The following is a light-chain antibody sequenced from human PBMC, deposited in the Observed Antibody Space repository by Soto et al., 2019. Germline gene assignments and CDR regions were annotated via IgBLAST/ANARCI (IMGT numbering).Light chain of an antibody. CDR3: VLYMGSGISV. Sequence: QTVVTQEPSFSVSPGGTVTLTCGLSSGSVSTSYYPSWYQQTPGQAPRTLIYSTDIRSSGVPDRFSGSILGNRAALTITGAQAEDESDYYCVLYMGSGISVFGGGTKSPS. CDR2: STD. V-gene: IGLV8-61*01. CDR1: SGSVSTSYY. J-gene: IGLJ2*01.